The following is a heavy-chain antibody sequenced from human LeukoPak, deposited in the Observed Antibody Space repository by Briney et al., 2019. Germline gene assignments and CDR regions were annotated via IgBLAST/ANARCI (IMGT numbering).Heavy chain of an antibody. CDR3: ARRRGSYFDY. CDR2: IYPGDSDT. Sequence: PGGSLRLSCKGSGYSFTSYGIAWVRQMPGKGLEWMGIIYPGDSDTKYRPSFQGQVTISADKSINTAYLQWSSLKASDTAIYYCARRRGSYFDYWGQGTVVTVSS. D-gene: IGHD1-26*01. V-gene: IGHV5-51*01. CDR1: GYSFTSYG. J-gene: IGHJ4*02.